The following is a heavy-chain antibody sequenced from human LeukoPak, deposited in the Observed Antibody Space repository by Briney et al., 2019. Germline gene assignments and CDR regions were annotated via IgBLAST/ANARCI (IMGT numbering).Heavy chain of an antibody. D-gene: IGHD4-23*01. CDR3: ARDYGGGGHYYYYYYMDV. V-gene: IGHV4-61*01. CDR1: GGSISSGSYY. J-gene: IGHJ6*03. CDR2: IYYSGST. Sequence: SETLSLTCTVSGGSISSGSYYWSWIRQPPGKGLEWIGYIYYSGSTNYNPSLKSRVTISVDTSKNQFSLKLSSVTAADTAVYYCARDYGGGGHYYYYYYMDVWGKGTTVTVSS.